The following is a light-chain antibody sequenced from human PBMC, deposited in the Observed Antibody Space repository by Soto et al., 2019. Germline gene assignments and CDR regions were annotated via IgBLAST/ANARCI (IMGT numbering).Light chain of an antibody. J-gene: IGLJ2*01. V-gene: IGLV2-14*01. Sequence: QSALTQPASVSGSPGQSITISCTGTSSDVGGYNYVSWYQQPPGKAPKLIIYAVSNRPSGVSNRFSGSKSGNTASLTITGLQADDEGDYYCAAWDDSLNGVVFGGGTKLTVL. CDR1: SSDVGGYNY. CDR2: AVS. CDR3: AAWDDSLNGVV.